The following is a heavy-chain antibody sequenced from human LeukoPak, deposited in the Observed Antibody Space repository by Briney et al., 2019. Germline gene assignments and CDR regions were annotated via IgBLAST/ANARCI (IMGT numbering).Heavy chain of an antibody. CDR2: IYYSGST. CDR1: GGSISSYGYY. Sequence: SQTLSLTCTVSGGSISSYGYYWSWIRQHPGKGLEWIWYIYYSGSTYYNPSLKSRVTISVDTSKNQCSLKMSSVTAAETAVYYCASWARVAGTTDYWGQGTLVTVSS. CDR3: ASWARVAGTTDY. J-gene: IGHJ4*02. D-gene: IGHD1-7*01. V-gene: IGHV4-31*03.